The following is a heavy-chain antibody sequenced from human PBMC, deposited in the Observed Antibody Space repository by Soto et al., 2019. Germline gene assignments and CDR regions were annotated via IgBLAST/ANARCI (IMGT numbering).Heavy chain of an antibody. Sequence: GASVKVSCKASGYTFTSYYMHWVRQAPGQGLEWMGIIIPSGGSTSYAQKFQGRVTMTRDTSTSTVYMELSSLRSEDTAVYYCARGYSLYYYDSSGYYYVEYWGQGTLVTVSS. V-gene: IGHV1-46*01. CDR1: GYTFTSYY. D-gene: IGHD3-22*01. CDR2: IIPSGGST. CDR3: ARGYSLYYYDSSGYYYVEY. J-gene: IGHJ4*02.